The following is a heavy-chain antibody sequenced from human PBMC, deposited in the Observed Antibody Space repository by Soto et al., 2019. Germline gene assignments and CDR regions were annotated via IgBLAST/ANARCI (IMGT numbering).Heavy chain of an antibody. CDR2: IDPSDSYT. Sequence: GESLKLSCKGSGYSFTSYWISWVRQMPGKGLEWMGRIDPSDSYTNYSPSFQGHVTISADKSISTAYLQWSSLKASDTAMYYCASSGSYSGDYWGQGTLVTVSS. V-gene: IGHV5-10-1*01. J-gene: IGHJ4*02. CDR1: GYSFTSYW. CDR3: ASSGSYSGDY. D-gene: IGHD1-26*01.